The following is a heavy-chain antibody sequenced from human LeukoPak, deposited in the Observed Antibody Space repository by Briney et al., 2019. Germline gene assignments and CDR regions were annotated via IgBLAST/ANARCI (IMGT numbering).Heavy chain of an antibody. Sequence: SVKVSCKASGGTFSSYAISWVRQAPGQGLEWMGRIIPILGIANYAQKFQGRVTITADKSTSTAYMELSSLRSEDTAVYYCARDQLVGGTSYWGQGTLVTVSS. CDR1: GGTFSSYA. V-gene: IGHV1-69*04. J-gene: IGHJ4*02. D-gene: IGHD1-26*01. CDR3: ARDQLVGGTSY. CDR2: IIPILGIA.